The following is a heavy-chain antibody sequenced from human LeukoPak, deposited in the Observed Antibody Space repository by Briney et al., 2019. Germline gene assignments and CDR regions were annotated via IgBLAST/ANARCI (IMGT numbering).Heavy chain of an antibody. J-gene: IGHJ6*03. V-gene: IGHV3-11*04. CDR2: ISSSGSTI. CDR1: GFTFSDYY. CDR3: ARGFLFSSWYSGYYYYYMDV. Sequence: GGSLRLSCAASGFTFSDYYMSWIRQAPGKGLEWVSYISSSGSTIYYADSVKGRFTISRDNAKNSLYLQMNSLRAEDTAVYYCARGFLFSSWYSGYYYYYMDVWGKGTTVTVSS. D-gene: IGHD6-13*01.